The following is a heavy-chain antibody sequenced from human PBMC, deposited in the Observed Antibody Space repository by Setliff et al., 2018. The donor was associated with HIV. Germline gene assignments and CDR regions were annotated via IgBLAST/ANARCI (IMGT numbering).Heavy chain of an antibody. Sequence: SETLSLTCSVSGDSMSSGSYFWGWIRQTPGKGLEWIGNIYYTGFAYYNPSLKSRVTISLDTSKTHFYLNLTSVTDADTAVYFCAREGRGDPAVATTRIDYWGQESWSPSPQ. CDR1: GDSMSSGSYF. CDR2: IYYTGFA. D-gene: IGHD1-1*01. V-gene: IGHV4-39*02. J-gene: IGHJ4*01. CDR3: AREGRGDPAVATTRIDY.